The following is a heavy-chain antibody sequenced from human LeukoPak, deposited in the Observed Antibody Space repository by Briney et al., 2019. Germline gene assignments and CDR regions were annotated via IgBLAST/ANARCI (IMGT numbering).Heavy chain of an antibody. J-gene: IGHJ6*03. Sequence: SETLSLTCTVSGGSISSSSYYWGWIRQPPGKGLEWIGYIYYSGSTNYNPSLKSRVTISVDTSKNQFSLKLSSVTAADTAVYYCARAGVAANYYYYYYMDVWGKGTTVTVSS. CDR2: IYYSGST. V-gene: IGHV4-61*05. CDR3: ARAGVAANYYYYYYMDV. CDR1: GGSISSSSYY. D-gene: IGHD2-15*01.